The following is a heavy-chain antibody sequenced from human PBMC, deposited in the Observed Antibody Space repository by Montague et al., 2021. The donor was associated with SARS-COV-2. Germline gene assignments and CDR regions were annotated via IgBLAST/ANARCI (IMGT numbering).Heavy chain of an antibody. Sequence: CAISGDSVSVDSVSWNWIRQSPSRGLEWVGRTYYRSKWFDHYEVSMKGRISIKADTSKNQFSLQLDSVTPEDTAVYYFERGDGLGSYTSYAFDIWGQGTLVTVSS. CDR3: ERGDGLGSYTSYAFDI. J-gene: IGHJ3*02. CDR1: GDSVSVDSVS. D-gene: IGHD3-16*01. V-gene: IGHV6-1*01. CDR2: TYYRSKWFD.